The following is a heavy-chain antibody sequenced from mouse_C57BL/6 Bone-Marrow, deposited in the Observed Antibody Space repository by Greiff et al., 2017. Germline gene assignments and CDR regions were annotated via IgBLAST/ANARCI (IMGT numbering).Heavy chain of an antibody. CDR3: TPLAWFAY. V-gene: IGHV14-4*01. CDR1: GFNIKDDY. CDR2: IDPENGDT. Sequence: EVQLQQSGAELVRPGASVKLSCTASGFNIKDDYMHWVKQRPEQGLEWIGWIDPENGDTEYASKFQGTATITADTSSNTAYLQLSSLTSEDAAVYYCTPLAWFAYWGQGTLVTVSA. J-gene: IGHJ3*01.